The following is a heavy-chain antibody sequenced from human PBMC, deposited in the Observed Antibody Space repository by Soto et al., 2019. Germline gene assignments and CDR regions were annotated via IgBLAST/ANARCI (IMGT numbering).Heavy chain of an antibody. CDR1: GGSFSGYY. CDR2: INHSGST. Sequence: PSETLSLTCAAYGGSFSGYYWSWIRQPPGKGLEWIGEINHSGSTNYNPSLKSRVTISVDTSKNQFSLKLSSVTAADTAVYYCARGWYGDYLNYYYGMDVWGQGTTVTVSS. V-gene: IGHV4-34*01. J-gene: IGHJ6*02. CDR3: ARGWYGDYLNYYYGMDV. D-gene: IGHD4-17*01.